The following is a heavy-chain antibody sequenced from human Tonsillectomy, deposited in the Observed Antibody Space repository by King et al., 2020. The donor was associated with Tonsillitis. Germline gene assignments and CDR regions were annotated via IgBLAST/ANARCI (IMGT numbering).Heavy chain of an antibody. V-gene: IGHV5-51*01. D-gene: IGHD6-19*01. CDR3: ARLGIAVLEGAFDI. J-gene: IGHJ3*02. CDR1: GYNFISYW. CDR2: IYPGDSDT. Sequence: QLVQSGAEVKKPGESLKIACKGSGYNFISYWIGWVRQMPGKGLEWMGIIYPGDSDTTYSPSFQGQFTISVEKSIRTAYLQWSSLRASDTAMYYCARLGIAVLEGAFDIWGQGTMVTVSS.